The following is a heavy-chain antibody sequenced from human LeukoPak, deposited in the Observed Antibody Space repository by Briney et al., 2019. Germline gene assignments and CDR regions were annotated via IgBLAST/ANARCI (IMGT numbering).Heavy chain of an antibody. Sequence: SETLSLTCAVYGGSFSGYYWSWIRQPPGKGLEWIGEINHSGSTNYNPSLKSRVTISVDTSKYQFSLKLSSVTAADTAVYYCASVYSGSYGYWGQGTLVTVSS. CDR2: INHSGST. V-gene: IGHV4-34*01. CDR3: ASVYSGSYGY. CDR1: GGSFSGYY. J-gene: IGHJ4*02. D-gene: IGHD1-26*01.